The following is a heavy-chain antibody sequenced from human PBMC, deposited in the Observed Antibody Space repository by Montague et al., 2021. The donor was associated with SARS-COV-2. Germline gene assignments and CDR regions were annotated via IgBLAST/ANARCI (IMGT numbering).Heavy chain of an antibody. Sequence: SETLSLTCIVSGGSINSSTYYWAWIRQPPGKGLEWIATIYYRGASWSDPSLRSRVTISADTSRNQFNLKLTSVTAADMGLYYCARRVTRDAFDVWGRGTIVTVSS. CDR3: ARRVTRDAFDV. J-gene: IGHJ3*01. CDR2: IYYRGAS. D-gene: IGHD1-1*01. CDR1: GGSINSSTYY. V-gene: IGHV4-39*01.